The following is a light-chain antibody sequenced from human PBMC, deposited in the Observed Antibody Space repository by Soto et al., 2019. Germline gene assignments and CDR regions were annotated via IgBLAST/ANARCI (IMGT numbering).Light chain of an antibody. J-gene: IGKJ5*01. CDR2: SAS. Sequence: EIVMTQSPATLSVSPGERATLSCRASQSVGSNLAWYQQKSGQAPRLLIYSASTRATGIPARLSGSGSGTKFTLTISSLQSEDFAVYYCQQYNDRPLTFGHATRLEIK. CDR1: QSVGSN. V-gene: IGKV3-15*01. CDR3: QQYNDRPLT.